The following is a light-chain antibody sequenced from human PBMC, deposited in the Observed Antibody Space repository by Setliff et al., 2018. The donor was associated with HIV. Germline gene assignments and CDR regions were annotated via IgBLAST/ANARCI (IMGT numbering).Light chain of an antibody. J-gene: IGLJ1*01. CDR3: SSYTSSSTYV. CDR2: EVS. Sequence: QSALTQPASASGSPGQSITISCTGTSSDVGGYKSVSWYQQHPGKAPKLMIYEVSNRPSGVSNRFSGSKSGNTASLTISGLQAEDEADYYCSSYTSSSTYVFGTGTKVTVL. CDR1: SSDVGGYKS. V-gene: IGLV2-14*01.